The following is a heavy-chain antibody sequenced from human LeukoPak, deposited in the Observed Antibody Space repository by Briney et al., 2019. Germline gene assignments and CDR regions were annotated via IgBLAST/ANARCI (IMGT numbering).Heavy chain of an antibody. CDR1: GFTFSSYN. V-gene: IGHV3-48*02. CDR2: ITPSSSTI. J-gene: IGHJ4*02. Sequence: GGSLRLSCAASGFTFSSYNMNWVRQAPGKGLEWVSYITPSSSTIFYADSVKGRFTISRDNAKNSLYLQMNSLRDEDTAVYYCAGGVYGYNAFDYWGQGTLVSVSS. D-gene: IGHD5/OR15-5a*01. CDR3: AGGVYGYNAFDY.